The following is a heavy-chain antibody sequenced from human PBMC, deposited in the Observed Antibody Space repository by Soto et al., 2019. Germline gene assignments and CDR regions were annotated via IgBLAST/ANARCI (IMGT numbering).Heavy chain of an antibody. J-gene: IGHJ4*02. CDR2: ISTSTTYV. D-gene: IGHD6-19*01. CDR3: ARDPVAVTSPFYFDY. V-gene: IGHV3-21*01. CDR1: GFTFSRYG. Sequence: GGSLRLSCVASGFTFSRYGMTWVRQGPGKGLEWVSFISTSTTYVSYGDSVRGRFTISRDNAENTLYLQMDSLRPEDTAVYYCARDPVAVTSPFYFDYWGQGTLVTVSS.